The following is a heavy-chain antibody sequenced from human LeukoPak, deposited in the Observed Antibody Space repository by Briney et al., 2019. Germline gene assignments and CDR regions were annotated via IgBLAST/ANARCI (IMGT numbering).Heavy chain of an antibody. V-gene: IGHV3-23*01. CDR2: LSDSGVYT. Sequence: GGSLRLSCAASGFTFSNYAMTWVRQAPGKGLEWVSILSDSGVYTYYADSVRGRFTISRDNSNNMLYLQMNSLTAEDTAVYYCAKKAHYDAYAKYFDYWGQGTLVTVSS. D-gene: IGHD4-17*01. J-gene: IGHJ4*02. CDR3: AKKAHYDAYAKYFDY. CDR1: GFTFSNYA.